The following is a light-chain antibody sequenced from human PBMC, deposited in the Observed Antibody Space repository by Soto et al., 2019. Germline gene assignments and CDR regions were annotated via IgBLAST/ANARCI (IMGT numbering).Light chain of an antibody. V-gene: IGKV1-17*01. CDR1: RDVGSD. CDR2: AAS. CDR3: QQYNKWPLT. J-gene: IGKJ4*01. Sequence: QMTQSPSSLSASVGEKIIITCRASRDVGSDVSWYQQKPGQAPKLLIYAASNLYTGVPSRFSGSRSGTEFTLTISSLQPEDFAVYYCQQYNKWPLTFGGGTKVDIK.